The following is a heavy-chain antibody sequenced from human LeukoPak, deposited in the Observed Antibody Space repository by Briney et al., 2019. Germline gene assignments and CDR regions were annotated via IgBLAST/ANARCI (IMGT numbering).Heavy chain of an antibody. J-gene: IGHJ3*02. CDR2: INHSGST. CDR3: ASATTVYDAFDI. D-gene: IGHD4-17*01. V-gene: IGHV4-34*01. Sequence: SETLSLTCAVYGGSFSGYYWSWIRQPPGKGLEWIGEINHSGSTNYNPSLKGRVTISVDTSKNQFSLKLSSVTAADTAVYYCASATTVYDAFDIWGQGTMVTVSS. CDR1: GGSFSGYY.